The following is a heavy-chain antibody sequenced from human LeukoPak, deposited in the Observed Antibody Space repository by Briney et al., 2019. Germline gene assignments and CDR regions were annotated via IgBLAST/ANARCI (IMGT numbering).Heavy chain of an antibody. D-gene: IGHD3-10*02. Sequence: KSSETLSLTCAVSGYSISSGYYWGWIRQPPGKGLEWIGSIYYSGSTNNNPSLKSRVTISVDTSKNQFSLKLSSVTAADTAVYYCARRRTMFGYFAGEFDYWGQGTLVTVSS. V-gene: IGHV4-38-2*01. CDR1: GYSISSGYY. J-gene: IGHJ4*02. CDR2: IYYSGST. CDR3: ARRRTMFGYFAGEFDY.